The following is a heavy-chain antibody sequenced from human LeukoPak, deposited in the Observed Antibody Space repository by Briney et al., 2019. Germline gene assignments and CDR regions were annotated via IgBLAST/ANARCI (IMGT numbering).Heavy chain of an antibody. CDR2: ISSSSSYI. CDR1: GFTFSSYS. CDR3: VRDPRVGATAN. V-gene: IGHV3-21*01. J-gene: IGHJ4*02. Sequence: GGSLRLSCAASGFTFSSYSMNWVRQAPGKGLEWVSSISSSSSYIYYADSVKGRFTISRDNAKNSLYLQMNSLRAEDTAVYYCVRDPRVGATANWGQGTLVTVSS. D-gene: IGHD1-26*01.